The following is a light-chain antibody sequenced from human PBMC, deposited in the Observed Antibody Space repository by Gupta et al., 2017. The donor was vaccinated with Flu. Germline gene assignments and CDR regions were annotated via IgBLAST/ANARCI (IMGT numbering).Light chain of an antibody. V-gene: IGKV3-20*01. Sequence: PGTLSLAPGERATLSCRASQSVSSSYLAWYQQKPGQAPRLLIYGASSRATGIPDRFSGSGSGTDFTLTISRLEPEDFAVYYCQQYGSPITFGQGTRLEIK. CDR1: QSVSSSY. CDR3: QQYGSPIT. CDR2: GAS. J-gene: IGKJ5*01.